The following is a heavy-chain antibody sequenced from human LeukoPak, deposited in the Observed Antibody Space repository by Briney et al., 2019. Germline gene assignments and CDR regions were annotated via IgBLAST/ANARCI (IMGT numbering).Heavy chain of an antibody. CDR2: IYTSGST. J-gene: IGHJ5*02. V-gene: IGHV4-61*02. Sequence: SETLSLTCTVSGGSIKSSSNYWSWIRQPAGKGLEWIGRIYTSGSTNYNPSLKSRVTISVDTSKNQFSLKLSSVTAADTAVYYCARVRWWHIVVVTAWSGDSINWFDPWGQGTLVTVSS. D-gene: IGHD2-21*02. CDR1: GGSIKSSSNY. CDR3: ARVRWWHIVVVTAWSGDSINWFDP.